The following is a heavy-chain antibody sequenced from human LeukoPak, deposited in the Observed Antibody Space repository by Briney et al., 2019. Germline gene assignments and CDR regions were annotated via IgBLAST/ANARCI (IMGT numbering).Heavy chain of an antibody. CDR1: GYTFTGYY. J-gene: IGHJ4*02. CDR3: ARRTYSRSSSIFDN. V-gene: IGHV1-2*02. D-gene: IGHD6-6*01. CDR2: INPNSGGT. Sequence: VASVKVSCKASGYTFTGYYMHWVRQAPGQGLEWMGWINPNSGGTNYAQKFQGRVTMTRDTSISTAYMELSRLRSDDTAVYYCARRTYSRSSSIFDNWGQGTLVTVSS.